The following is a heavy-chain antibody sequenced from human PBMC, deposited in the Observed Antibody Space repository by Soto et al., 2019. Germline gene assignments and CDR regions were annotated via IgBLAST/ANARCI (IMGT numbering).Heavy chain of an antibody. J-gene: IGHJ4*02. CDR1: GFTFSSYA. Sequence: VQLLESGGGLVQPGGSLRLSCAASGFTFSSYAMTWVRQAPGKGLQWVSAITGSGGDTYYADSVMGRFTISRDNSKNTLYLQMNSLRAEDTAIYYCAKLGAMAYFDYWGQGTLVTVSS. V-gene: IGHV3-23*01. CDR2: ITGSGGDT. CDR3: AKLGAMAYFDY. D-gene: IGHD5-18*01.